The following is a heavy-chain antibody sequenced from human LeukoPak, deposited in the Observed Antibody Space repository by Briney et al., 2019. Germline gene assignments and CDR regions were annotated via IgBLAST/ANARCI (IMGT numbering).Heavy chain of an antibody. J-gene: IGHJ4*02. Sequence: SETLSLTCTVSGGSVSSGSYYWSWIRRPPGKGLDWVGYVYYSGSTSYNPFLKSRLTISLDTSRNQFSLKLTSVTAADTAVYYCARATPSRSGLNYWGQGTLVTVSS. CDR2: VYYSGST. CDR3: ARATPSRSGLNY. V-gene: IGHV4-61*01. CDR1: GGSVSSGSYY. D-gene: IGHD6-19*01.